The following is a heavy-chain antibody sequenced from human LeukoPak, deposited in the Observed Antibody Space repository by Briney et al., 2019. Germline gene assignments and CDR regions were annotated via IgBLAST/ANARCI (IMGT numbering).Heavy chain of an antibody. Sequence: PGGSLRLSSAASGFTVSSNYMSWVRQAPGKGLEWVSVIYSGSSTYYADSVKGRFTISRDNSKNTLYLQMNSLRAEDTAVYYCARDRSYFDYWGQGTLVTVSS. V-gene: IGHV3-66*02. CDR2: IYSGSST. J-gene: IGHJ4*02. CDR1: GFTVSSNY. CDR3: ARDRSYFDY.